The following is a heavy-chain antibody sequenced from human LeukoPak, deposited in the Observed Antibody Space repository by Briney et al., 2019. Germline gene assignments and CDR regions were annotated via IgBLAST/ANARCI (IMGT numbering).Heavy chain of an antibody. CDR3: ARHLNYDFWSGLYYYYYYGMDV. CDR2: IYYSGST. J-gene: IGHJ6*02. CDR1: GGSISSSSYY. D-gene: IGHD3-3*01. Sequence: SETLSLTCTVSGGSISSSSYYWGWIRQPPGKGLEWIGSIYYSGSTYYNPSPKSRVTISVDTSKNQFSLKLSSVTAADTVVYYCARHLNYDFWSGLYYYYYYGMDVWGQGTTVTVSS. V-gene: IGHV4-39*01.